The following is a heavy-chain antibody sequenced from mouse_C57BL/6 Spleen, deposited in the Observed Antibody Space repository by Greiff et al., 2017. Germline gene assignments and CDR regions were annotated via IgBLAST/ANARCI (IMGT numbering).Heavy chain of an antibody. D-gene: IGHD1-1*01. J-gene: IGHJ2*01. Sequence: EVQLQQSGAELVRPGASVKLSCTASGFNIKDDYMHWVKQRPEQGLEWIGWIDPENGDTEYAPKFQGKATITADTSSNTAYLQLSSLTSEDTAVYYCTNVRVTTVVAPNYFDYWGQGTTLTVSS. CDR1: GFNIKDDY. CDR3: TNVRVTTVVAPNYFDY. CDR2: IDPENGDT. V-gene: IGHV14-4*01.